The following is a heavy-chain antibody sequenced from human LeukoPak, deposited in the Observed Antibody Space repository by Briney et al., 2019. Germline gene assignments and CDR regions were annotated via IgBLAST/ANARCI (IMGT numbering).Heavy chain of an antibody. CDR3: ARHRPAIPGFDY. CDR1: GGSINNYY. CDR2: IYYNGGT. D-gene: IGHD2-21*01. Sequence: SETLSLTCTVSGGSINNYYWSWIRQPLGKGLEWIGYIYYNGGTNYNPSLKSRVTISVDTSKNQFSLRLTSVTAADTAVYYCARHRPAIPGFDYWGQGTLVTVSS. V-gene: IGHV4-59*08. J-gene: IGHJ4*02.